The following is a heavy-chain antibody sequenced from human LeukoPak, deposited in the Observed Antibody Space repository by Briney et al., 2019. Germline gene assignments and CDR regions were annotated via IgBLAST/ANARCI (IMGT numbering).Heavy chain of an antibody. CDR3: AGDRLGEPREYYFDY. Sequence: PGGSLRLSCAASGFTFSSYAMHWVRQAPGKGLEWVAVISYDGSNKYYADSVKGRFTISRDNSKNTLYLQMNSLRAEDTAVYYCAGDRLGEPREYYFDYWGQGTLVTVSS. CDR2: ISYDGSNK. J-gene: IGHJ4*02. V-gene: IGHV3-30*04. CDR1: GFTFSSYA. D-gene: IGHD2-21*01.